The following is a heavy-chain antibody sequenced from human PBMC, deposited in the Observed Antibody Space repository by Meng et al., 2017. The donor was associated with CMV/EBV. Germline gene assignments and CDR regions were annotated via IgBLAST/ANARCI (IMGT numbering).Heavy chain of an antibody. CDR2: INHSGST. CDR3: ASSLTYPDY. V-gene: IGHV4-34*01. J-gene: IGHJ4*02. CDR1: GGSFSGYD. D-gene: IGHD2-15*01. Sequence: RQGGAGRLKPSESLSPTCAGYGGSFSGYDWSWIRQPPGKGLEWIGEINHSGSTNYNPSLKSRVTISVDTSKNQFSLKLSSVTAADTAVYYCASSLTYPDYWGQGTLVTVSS.